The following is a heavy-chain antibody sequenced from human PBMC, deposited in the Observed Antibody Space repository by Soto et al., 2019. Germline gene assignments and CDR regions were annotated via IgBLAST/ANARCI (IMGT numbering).Heavy chain of an antibody. CDR3: AKDGGSVCSGGTCYFQAPDY. V-gene: IGHV3-23*01. Sequence: GGSLRLSCAASGFTFSSYAMSWVRQAPGRGLEWVSGIDGSGRNTYYADSVKGRFTISRDNSKNTLSVQMNGLRVEDTALYYCAKDGGSVCSGGTCYFQAPDYWGQGTLVTVSS. CDR1: GFTFSSYA. CDR2: IDGSGRNT. D-gene: IGHD2-15*01. J-gene: IGHJ4*02.